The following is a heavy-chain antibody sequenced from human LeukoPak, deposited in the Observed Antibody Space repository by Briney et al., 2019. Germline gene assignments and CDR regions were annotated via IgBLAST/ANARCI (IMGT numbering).Heavy chain of an antibody. CDR2: INWNGGST. CDR3: ARPRVRGVSYFDY. CDR1: GFTFSSYW. J-gene: IGHJ4*02. D-gene: IGHD3-10*01. V-gene: IGHV3-74*01. Sequence: GGSLRLSCAASGFTFSSYWMYWVRQAPGKGLVWVSGINWNGGSTGYADSVKGRFTISRDNAKNTLYLQMNSLRAEDTAVYYCARPRVRGVSYFDYWGQGTLVTVSS.